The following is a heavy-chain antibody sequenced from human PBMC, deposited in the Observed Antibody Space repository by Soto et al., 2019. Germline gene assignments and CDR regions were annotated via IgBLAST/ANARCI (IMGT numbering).Heavy chain of an antibody. Sequence: QVQLQESGPGVVKPSETLSLTCTVSGGSISPFYWSWVRQPPGKGLEWIGYLDYCGNTNYNSSHQGRVTISVDASKNQVSLRLTSVTAADTAVYYCARVGGVAARTFDYRGQGTVVTVSS. D-gene: IGHD2-15*01. CDR1: GGSISPFY. V-gene: IGHV4-59*01. J-gene: IGHJ4*02. CDR3: ARVGGVAARTFDY. CDR2: LDYCGNT.